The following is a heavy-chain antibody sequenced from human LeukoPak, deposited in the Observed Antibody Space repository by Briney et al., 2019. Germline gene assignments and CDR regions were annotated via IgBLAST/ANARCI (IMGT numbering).Heavy chain of an antibody. Sequence: QTGGSLRLSCAASGFTFSSYEMNWVRQAPGKGLEWVSYISSSGSTIYYADSVKGRFTISRDNAKNLLYLQMNSLRAEDTAVYYCAGVVDTAMVDGELEGCWGQGTLVTVSS. CDR1: GFTFSSYE. J-gene: IGHJ4*02. V-gene: IGHV3-48*03. D-gene: IGHD5-18*01. CDR2: ISSSGSTI. CDR3: AGVVDTAMVDGELEGC.